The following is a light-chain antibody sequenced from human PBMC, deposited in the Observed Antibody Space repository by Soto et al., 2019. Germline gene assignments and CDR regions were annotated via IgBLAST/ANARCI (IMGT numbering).Light chain of an antibody. V-gene: IGKV3-20*01. CDR2: GAS. CDR3: QQYQSSRWT. CDR1: QSVASAY. Sequence: EIVLTQSPGTLSLSPGERATLSCRASQSVASAYLAWYQHTPGQAPRLLIYGASSRATGIPDRFSGSGSGTDFPLTISSLEPEDFAVYYCQQYQSSRWTFGQGTKVEAK. J-gene: IGKJ1*01.